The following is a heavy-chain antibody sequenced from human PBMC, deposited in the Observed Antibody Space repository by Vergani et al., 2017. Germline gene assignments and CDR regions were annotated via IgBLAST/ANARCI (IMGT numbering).Heavy chain of an antibody. Sequence: QVQLVESGGGVVQPGRSLRLSCAASGFTFSSYGMHWVRQAPGKGLEWVAVISYDGSNKYYADSVKGRFTISRDNSKNTLYLQMNSLRAEDTAVYYCAREVSGYDWGDYYYYGMDVWGQGTTVTVSS. CDR3: AREVSGYDWGDYYYYGMDV. CDR1: GFTFSSYG. J-gene: IGHJ6*02. D-gene: IGHD5-12*01. V-gene: IGHV3-30*03. CDR2: ISYDGSNK.